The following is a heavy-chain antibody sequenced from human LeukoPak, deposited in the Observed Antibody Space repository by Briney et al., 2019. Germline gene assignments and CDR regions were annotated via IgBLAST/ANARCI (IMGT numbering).Heavy chain of an antibody. Sequence: ASVKVSCKASGGTFSSYAISWVRQAPGQGLEWMGWINPNSGGTNYAQKFQGRVTMTRDTSISTAYMELSRLRSDDTAVYYCARTIIKYSSSSNAFDIWGQGTMVTVSS. V-gene: IGHV1-2*02. J-gene: IGHJ3*02. CDR3: ARTIIKYSSSSNAFDI. CDR1: GGTFSSYA. CDR2: INPNSGGT. D-gene: IGHD6-6*01.